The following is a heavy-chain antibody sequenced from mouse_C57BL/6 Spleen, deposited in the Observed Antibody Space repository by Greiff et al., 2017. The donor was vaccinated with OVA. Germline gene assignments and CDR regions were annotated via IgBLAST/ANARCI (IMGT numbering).Heavy chain of an antibody. CDR1: GYTFTDYY. V-gene: IGHV1-26*01. J-gene: IGHJ1*03. D-gene: IGHD1-1*01. CDR2: INPNNGGT. CDR3: ARDTTVVRGYFDV. Sequence: EVQLKQSGPELVKPGASVKISCKASGYTFTDYYMNWVKQSHGKSLEWIGDINPNNGGTSYNQKFKGKATLTVDKSSSTAYMELRSQTSEDSAVYYCARDTTVVRGYFDVWGTGTTVTVSS.